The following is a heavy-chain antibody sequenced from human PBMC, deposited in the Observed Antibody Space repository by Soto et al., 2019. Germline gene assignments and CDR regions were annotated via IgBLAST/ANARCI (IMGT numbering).Heavy chain of an antibody. V-gene: IGHV3-23*01. D-gene: IGHD4-17*01. CDR3: AKVPLRPYYFDY. Sequence: HPGGSLRLSCAASGFIFNNYAMNWVRQAPGEGLQWVAGISASGVSTYYADSVKGRFIISRDNSKNTLFLQMNSLRAEDTAIYSGAKVPLRPYYFDYGGLGTLVTVPS. CDR1: GFIFNNYA. CDR2: ISASGVST. J-gene: IGHJ4*02.